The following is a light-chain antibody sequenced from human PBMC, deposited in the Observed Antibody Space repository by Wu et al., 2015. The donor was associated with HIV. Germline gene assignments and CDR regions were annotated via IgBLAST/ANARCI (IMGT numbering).Light chain of an antibody. CDR1: QGISKS. V-gene: IGKV1-NL1*01. CDR3: QQYYSTPLT. Sequence: DIQMTQSPSSLSASVGDRVTITCRASQGISKSLAWYQQTPGKAPKLLLYATSRLESGVPSRFSGSGSVTDYTLTISSLQPEDFVTYYCQQYYSTPLTFGGGTKVEIK. CDR2: ATS. J-gene: IGKJ4*01.